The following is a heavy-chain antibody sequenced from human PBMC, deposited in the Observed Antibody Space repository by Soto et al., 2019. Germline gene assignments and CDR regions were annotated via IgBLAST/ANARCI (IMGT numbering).Heavy chain of an antibody. J-gene: IGHJ2*01. V-gene: IGHV6-1*01. CDR1: GDSVSSKSAA. D-gene: IGHD6-13*01. Sequence: TCAISGDSVSSKSAAWNWIRQSPSRGLEWLGRTYYRSKWYNDYAVSVKSRITINPDTSKNQFSLQLNSVTPEDTAVYYCGRDGYRNWYFDLRGRGTLVTVSS. CDR2: TYYRSKWYN. CDR3: GRDGYRNWYFDL.